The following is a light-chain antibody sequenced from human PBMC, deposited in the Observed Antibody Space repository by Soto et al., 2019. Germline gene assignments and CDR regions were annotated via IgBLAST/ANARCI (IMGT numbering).Light chain of an antibody. CDR3: CSYAGSSTFYV. Sequence: SALTQPDSVSGSPGQSITISCTGTSGDVGSYNLVSWYQQHPGKAPKLMIYEVSKRPSGVSSRFSGSKSGNTASLTISGLQAEDEADYYCCSYAGSSTFYVFGTGTKVTVL. CDR1: SGDVGSYNL. V-gene: IGLV2-23*02. CDR2: EVS. J-gene: IGLJ1*01.